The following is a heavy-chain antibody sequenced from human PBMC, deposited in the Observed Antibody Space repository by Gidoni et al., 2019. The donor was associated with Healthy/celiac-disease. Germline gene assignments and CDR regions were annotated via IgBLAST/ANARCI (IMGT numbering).Heavy chain of an antibody. D-gene: IGHD3-22*01. CDR2: IRSKAYGGTT. J-gene: IGHJ4*02. Sequence: EVQLVESGGGLVQPGRSLRLSCTASGFTFGAYAMRWCRKDPGKGLEWVGLIRSKAYGGTTEYAASVKGRFTISRDDSKSIAYLQMNSLKTEDTAVYYCTRSYYYDSSGLVDYWGQGTLVTVSS. CDR3: TRSYYYDSSGLVDY. CDR1: GFTFGAYA. V-gene: IGHV3-49*03.